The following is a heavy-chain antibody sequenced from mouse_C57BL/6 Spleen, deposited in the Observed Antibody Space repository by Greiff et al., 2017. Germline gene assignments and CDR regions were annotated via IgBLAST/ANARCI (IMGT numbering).Heavy chain of an antibody. Sequence: EVQLQESEGGLVQPGSSMKLSCTASGFTFSDYYMAWVRQVPEKGLEWVANINYDGSSTYYLDSLKSRFIISRDNAKNILYLQMSSLKSEDTATYYCARGNYGYFDVWGTGTTVTVSS. CDR2: INYDGSST. J-gene: IGHJ1*03. CDR1: GFTFSDYY. CDR3: ARGNYGYFDV. V-gene: IGHV5-16*01.